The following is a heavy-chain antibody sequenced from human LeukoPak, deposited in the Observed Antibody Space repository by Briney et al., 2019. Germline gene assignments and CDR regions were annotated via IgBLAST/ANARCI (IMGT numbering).Heavy chain of an antibody. Sequence: SETLSLTCTVSGGSISSYYWSWIRQPPGKGLEWIGYIYFSGSTNYNPSLKSRVNISVDTSKNQFSLKLSSVTAADTAVYYCARDSPYYYGSGSATYYMDVWGKGTTVTISS. D-gene: IGHD3-10*01. CDR3: ARDSPYYYGSGSATYYMDV. J-gene: IGHJ6*03. CDR2: IYFSGST. CDR1: GGSISSYY. V-gene: IGHV4-59*01.